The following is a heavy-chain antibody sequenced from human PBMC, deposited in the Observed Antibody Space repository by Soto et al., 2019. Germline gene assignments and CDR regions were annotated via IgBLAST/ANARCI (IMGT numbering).Heavy chain of an antibody. J-gene: IGHJ6*02. V-gene: IGHV1-45*02. CDR1: GYTFTCRY. CDR2: ITPFNGNT. CDR3: ASAATLREGSNGMDV. Sequence: ASVKVSCKASGYTFTCRYLHWVRQAPGQALEWMGWITPFNGNTNYAQKFQDRVTITRDRSMSTAYMELSSLRSEDTAMYYCASAATLREGSNGMDVWGQGTTVTVSS. D-gene: IGHD2-2*01.